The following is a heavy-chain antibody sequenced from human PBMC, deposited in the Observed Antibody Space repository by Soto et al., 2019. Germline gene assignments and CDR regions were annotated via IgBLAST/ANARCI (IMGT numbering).Heavy chain of an antibody. J-gene: IGHJ4*02. CDR1: GYTFTSFY. CDR3: ARDSTLAY. Sequence: QVQLVQSGAEVKKPGASVKVSCKASGYTFTSFYMHWVRQAPGQGLEWMGIINPSAGGTSYAQKFQGRVTRTSDPSTSTVYMELSSLRSEDTAVYYCARDSTLAYWGQGTLVTVAS. V-gene: IGHV1-46*01. CDR2: INPSAGGT.